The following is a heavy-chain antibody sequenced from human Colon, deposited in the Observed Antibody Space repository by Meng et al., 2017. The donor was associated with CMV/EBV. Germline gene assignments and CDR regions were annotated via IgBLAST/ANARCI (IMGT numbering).Heavy chain of an antibody. D-gene: IGHD2-2*03. CDR3: VRDGWGADVFDI. CDR1: GSTFSSRW. V-gene: IGHV3-74*01. CDR2: SNSDGSRT. J-gene: IGHJ3*02. Sequence: GGSLRLSCAASGSTFSSRWMHWVRQVPGKGLVWVSRSNSDGSRTTYADSVKGRFTISRDNAKNTLYLQMNSLRADDTAVYYCVRDGWGADVFDIWGQGTMVTVSS.